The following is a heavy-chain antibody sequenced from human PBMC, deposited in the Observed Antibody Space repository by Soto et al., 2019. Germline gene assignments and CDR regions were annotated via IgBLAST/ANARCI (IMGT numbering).Heavy chain of an antibody. CDR2: ISYDGTNK. Sequence: GGSLGLSCAASGFSLSSYAMHRVRQAPGKGLDGVAAISYDGTNKYYADSVKGRFTITRDKAKNTRNLQMISLRTDDTAVYYCAGVTPNWNYPPWGQGTLVTVSS. CDR1: GFSLSSYA. V-gene: IGHV3-30-3*01. CDR3: AGVTPNWNYPP. D-gene: IGHD1-7*01. J-gene: IGHJ5*02.